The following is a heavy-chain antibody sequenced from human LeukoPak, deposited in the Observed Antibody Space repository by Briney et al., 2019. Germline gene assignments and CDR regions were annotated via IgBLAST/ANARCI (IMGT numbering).Heavy chain of an antibody. CDR3: ARLSRVGSSADGFDP. J-gene: IGHJ5*02. CDR1: GYTFTGYY. CDR2: INPNSGGT. Sequence: ASVKVSCKASGYTFTGYYMHWVRQAPGQGLEWMGWINPNSGGTNYAQKFQGRVTMTRDTSISTAYMELSRLRSDDTAVYYCARLSRVGSSADGFDPWGQGTLVTVSS. D-gene: IGHD6-6*01. V-gene: IGHV1-2*02.